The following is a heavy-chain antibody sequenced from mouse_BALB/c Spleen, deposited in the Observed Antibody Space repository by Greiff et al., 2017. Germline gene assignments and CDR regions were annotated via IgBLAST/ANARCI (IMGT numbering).Heavy chain of an antibody. CDR1: GFTFSSYA. CDR2: ISSGGST. CDR3: ARGGLGGFAY. J-gene: IGHJ3*01. Sequence: EVKLVESGGGLVQPGGSLKLSCAASGFTFSSYAMSWVRQTPEKRLEWVASISSGGSTYYPDSVKGRFTISRDNARNILYLQMSSLRSEDTAMYYCARGGLGGFAYWGQGTLVTVSA. V-gene: IGHV5-6-5*01. D-gene: IGHD4-1*01.